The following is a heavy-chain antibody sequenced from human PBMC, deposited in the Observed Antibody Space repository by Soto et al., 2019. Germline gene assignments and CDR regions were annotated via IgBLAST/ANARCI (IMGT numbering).Heavy chain of an antibody. J-gene: IGHJ4*02. CDR1: GFTFSNYG. Sequence: GGSLRLSCAASGFTFSNYGMHWVRQAPGKGLEWVAVISDDGVSKYYADSVQGRFTISRDNSESAVFLQMNSLRPDDTALYFCARAYYFGSGTSYALYYWGQGTQVTVSS. CDR3: ARAYYFGSGTSYALYY. CDR2: ISDDGVSK. V-gene: IGHV3-30*03. D-gene: IGHD3-10*01.